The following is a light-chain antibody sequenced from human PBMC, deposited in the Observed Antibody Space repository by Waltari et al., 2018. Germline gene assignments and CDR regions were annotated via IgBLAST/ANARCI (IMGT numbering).Light chain of an antibody. V-gene: IGLV4-69*01. CDR1: SGHTTFA. J-gene: IGLJ2*01. CDR2: VNGDGSH. CDR3: QTWGSDIVV. Sequence: QLVVTQSPSASASLGASVKFTCTLSSGHTTFAIAWHQQQPQKGPRVLMTVNGDGSHRKGDGIPDRFSGSSSGADRYLTVSSLQSEDEADYYCQTWGSDIVVFGGGTKLTVL.